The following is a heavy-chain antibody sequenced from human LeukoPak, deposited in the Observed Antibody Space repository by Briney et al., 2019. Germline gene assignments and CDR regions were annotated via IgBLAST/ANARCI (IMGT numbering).Heavy chain of an antibody. Sequence: GGTLRLSCAASGFTFSSYGMSWVRQAPGKGLEWVSSFSGGDSNTYYADSVKGRFTISRGNSKNTLYLQMNSLRVEDTAIYFCAKNEGRGVTNPNLFDYWGQGTLVTVSS. J-gene: IGHJ4*02. CDR3: AKNEGRGVTNPNLFDY. V-gene: IGHV3-23*01. CDR2: FSGGDSNT. CDR1: GFTFSSYG. D-gene: IGHD3-10*01.